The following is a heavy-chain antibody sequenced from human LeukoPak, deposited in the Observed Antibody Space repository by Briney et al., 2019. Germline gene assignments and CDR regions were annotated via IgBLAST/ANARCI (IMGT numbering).Heavy chain of an antibody. J-gene: IGHJ4*02. CDR2: IYYSGST. CDR3: ARDPPDGDYSFDY. D-gene: IGHD4-17*01. Sequence: SETLSLTCTVSGGSISSYYWSWIRQPPGKGLEWIGYIYYSGSTNYNPSLKSRVTISVDTSKNQFSLKLSSVTAADMAVYYCARDPPDGDYSFDYWGQGTLVTVSS. CDR1: GGSISSYY. V-gene: IGHV4-59*01.